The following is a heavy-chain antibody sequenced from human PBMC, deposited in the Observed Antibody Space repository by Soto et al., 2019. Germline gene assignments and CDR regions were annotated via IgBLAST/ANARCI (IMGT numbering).Heavy chain of an antibody. CDR1: GYTFTYYA. CDR3: AREFDWSIDY. V-gene: IGHV1-69*04. Sequence: GASVKVSCKASGYTFTYYAMHWVRQAPGQGLEWMGRIIPILGIANYAQKFQGRVTITADKSTSTAYMELSSLRSEDTAVYYCAREFDWSIDYWGQGTLVTVSS. D-gene: IGHD3-9*01. CDR2: IIPILGIA. J-gene: IGHJ4*02.